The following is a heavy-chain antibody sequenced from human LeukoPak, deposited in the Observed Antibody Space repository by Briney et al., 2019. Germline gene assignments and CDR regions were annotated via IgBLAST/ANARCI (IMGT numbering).Heavy chain of an antibody. CDR2: ISCNSVSL. CDR3: AKVHSGYDFNWYFDL. CDR1: GFTFDDYA. J-gene: IGHJ2*01. V-gene: IGHV3-9*01. Sequence: GGSLRLPCAASGFTFDDYAMHWVRHAPGKGLEWVSDISCNSVSLGYADSLTCLFTFSTDNAKNSLYLQMNSLRAEDTALYYCAKVHSGYDFNWYFDLWGRGTLVTVSS. D-gene: IGHD5-12*01.